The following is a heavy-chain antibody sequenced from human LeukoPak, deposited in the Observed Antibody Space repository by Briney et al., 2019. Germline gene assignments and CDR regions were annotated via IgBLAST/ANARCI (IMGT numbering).Heavy chain of an antibody. V-gene: IGHV4-31*03. Sequence: TPSETLSLTCTVSGGSISSGGYYWSWIRQLPGKGLEWIGSIYYSGSTYYSPSLKSRVTISVDTSKNHFSLKLSSVTAADTAVYYCARDRNSGVAVFGVPRGGRFDPWGQGTLVTVSS. CDR2: IYYSGST. D-gene: IGHD3-3*01. CDR3: ARDRNSGVAVFGVPRGGRFDP. J-gene: IGHJ5*02. CDR1: GGSISSGGYY.